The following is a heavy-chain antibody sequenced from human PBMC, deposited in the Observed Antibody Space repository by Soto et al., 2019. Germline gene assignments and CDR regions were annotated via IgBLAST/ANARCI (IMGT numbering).Heavy chain of an antibody. D-gene: IGHD2-8*01. CDR3: AREYIVPSYYYYYYGMDV. Sequence: QVQLVQSGAEVQKPGSSVKVSCKASGGTFSSYAISWVRQAPGQGLEWMGGIIPIFGTANYAQKFQGRVTITADESTSTAYMELSSLRSEDTAVYYCAREYIVPSYYYYYYGMDVWGQGTTVTVSS. V-gene: IGHV1-69*01. J-gene: IGHJ6*02. CDR1: GGTFSSYA. CDR2: IIPIFGTA.